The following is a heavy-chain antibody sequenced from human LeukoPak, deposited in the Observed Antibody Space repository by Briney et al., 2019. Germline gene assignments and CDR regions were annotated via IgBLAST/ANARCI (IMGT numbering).Heavy chain of an antibody. J-gene: IGHJ5*02. V-gene: IGHV4-38-2*02. Sequence: KPSETLSLTCTVSGYSISSGYYWGWIRQPPGKGLEWIGSIYHSGSTYYNPSLKSRVTISVDTSKNQFSLKLSSVTAADTAVYYCARDGVVPAAISWSDPWGQGTLVTVSS. CDR1: GYSISSGYY. D-gene: IGHD2-2*01. CDR2: IYHSGST. CDR3: ARDGVVPAAISWSDP.